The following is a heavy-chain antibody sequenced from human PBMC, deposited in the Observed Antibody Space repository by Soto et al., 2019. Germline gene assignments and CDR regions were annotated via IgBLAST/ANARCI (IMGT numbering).Heavy chain of an antibody. Sequence: ASVKVSCKASGGTFSSYAISWVRQAPGQGLEWMGGIIPIFGTANYAQKFQGRVTITADESTSTAYMELSSLRSEDTAVYYCARGPPYYYGSGSNYFDPWGQGTLVTVS. CDR2: IIPIFGTA. CDR1: GGTFSSYA. J-gene: IGHJ5*02. V-gene: IGHV1-69*13. CDR3: ARGPPYYYGSGSNYFDP. D-gene: IGHD3-10*01.